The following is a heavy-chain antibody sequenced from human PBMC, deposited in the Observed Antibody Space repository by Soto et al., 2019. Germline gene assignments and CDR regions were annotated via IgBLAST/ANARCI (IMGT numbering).Heavy chain of an antibody. CDR2: IIPILGIA. D-gene: IGHD3-10*01. CDR3: ARGYGSGSPKNY. J-gene: IGHJ4*02. CDR1: GGTFSSYA. V-gene: IGHV1-69*04. Sequence: SVKVSCKASGGTFSSYAISWVRQAPGQGLEWMGRIIPILGIANYAQKFQGRVTITADKSTSTAYMELSSLRSEDTAVYYCARGYGSGSPKNYWGQGTLVTVSS.